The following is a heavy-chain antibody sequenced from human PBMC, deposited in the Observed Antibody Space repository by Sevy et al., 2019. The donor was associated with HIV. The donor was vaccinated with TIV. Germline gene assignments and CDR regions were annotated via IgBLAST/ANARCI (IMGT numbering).Heavy chain of an antibody. V-gene: IGHV1-46*01. Sequence: ASVKVSCKASGYTFTNYYMHWVRQAPGQGLEWMGVINPSGGSTSYAQRFQGRVSMTRDTSTSTVYMELSSLRSEDTAVYYCARVYYYDYSGPGYWGQGTLVTVSS. CDR2: INPSGGST. J-gene: IGHJ4*02. D-gene: IGHD3-22*01. CDR1: GYTFTNYY. CDR3: ARVYYYDYSGPGY.